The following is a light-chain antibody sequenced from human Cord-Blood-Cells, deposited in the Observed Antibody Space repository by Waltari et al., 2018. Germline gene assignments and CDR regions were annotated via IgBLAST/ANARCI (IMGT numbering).Light chain of an antibody. CDR2: GKN. CDR3: NSRDSSGNHVV. J-gene: IGLJ2*01. V-gene: IGLV3-19*01. Sequence: SSELTQDPAVSVALGQTVRITCQGDSLRSYYASWYQQKPGQAPVLVIYGKNNRPSGIPDRFSGSSSVNTASLTITGAQAEDEADDYCNSRDSSGNHVVFGGGTKLTVL. CDR1: SLRSYY.